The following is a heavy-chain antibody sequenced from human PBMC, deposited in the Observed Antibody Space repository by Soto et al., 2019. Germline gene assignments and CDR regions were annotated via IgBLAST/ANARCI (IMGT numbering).Heavy chain of an antibody. V-gene: IGHV4-30-4*01. J-gene: IGHJ5*02. D-gene: IGHD2-21*01. CDR3: ASDSILLSGRWFDP. Sequence: PSETLSLTCTVSGGSISSGDYYWSWIRQPPGKGLEWIGYIYYSGSTYYNPSLKSRVTISVDTSKNQFSLKLSSVTAADTAGYYCASDSILLSGRWFDPWGQGTLVTVSS. CDR2: IYYSGST. CDR1: GGSISSGDYY.